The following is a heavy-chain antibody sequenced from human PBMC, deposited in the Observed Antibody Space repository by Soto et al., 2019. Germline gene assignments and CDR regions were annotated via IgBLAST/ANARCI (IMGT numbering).Heavy chain of an antibody. CDR2: ISYDGSNK. CDR1: GFTFSSYG. V-gene: IGHV3-30*18. D-gene: IGHD3-3*01. CDR3: AKQLTDFWSGYYDYGMDV. J-gene: IGHJ6*02. Sequence: QVQLVESGGGVVQPGRSLRLSCAASGFTFSSYGMHWVRQAPGKGLEWVAVISYDGSNKYYADSVKGRFTISRDNSKNTLYLQMNSLRAEDTAVYYCAKQLTDFWSGYYDYGMDVWGQGTTVTVSS.